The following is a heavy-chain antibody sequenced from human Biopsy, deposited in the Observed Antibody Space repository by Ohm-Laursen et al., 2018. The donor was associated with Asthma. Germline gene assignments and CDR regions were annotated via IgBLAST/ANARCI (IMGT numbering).Heavy chain of an antibody. V-gene: IGHV3-30*18. CDR2: ILFDGRKI. J-gene: IGHJ4*02. CDR3: AKDVFPGWELRRGPDY. D-gene: IGHD1-26*01. Sequence: SLRLSCSASGFTFGDYWMSWVRRAPGKGLEWVAQILFDGRKINYPDSVKGRFTISRDNSRNTLHLQMNSLRAEDTAVYYCAKDVFPGWELRRGPDYWGQGTLVTVSS. CDR1: GFTFGDYW.